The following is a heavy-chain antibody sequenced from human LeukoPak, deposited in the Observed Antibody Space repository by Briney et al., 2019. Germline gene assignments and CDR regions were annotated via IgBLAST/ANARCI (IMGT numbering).Heavy chain of an antibody. Sequence: GGSLRLSCAASGFTFSSYEINWVRQAPGKWLEWVSYISSSGSTIHYADSVKGRFTISRDNAKNSLYLQMNSLRAEDTALYYCARAEYCSGGSCYSDDYWGQGTLVTVSS. CDR2: ISSSGSTI. CDR3: ARAEYCSGGSCYSDDY. V-gene: IGHV3-48*03. D-gene: IGHD2-15*01. J-gene: IGHJ4*02. CDR1: GFTFSSYE.